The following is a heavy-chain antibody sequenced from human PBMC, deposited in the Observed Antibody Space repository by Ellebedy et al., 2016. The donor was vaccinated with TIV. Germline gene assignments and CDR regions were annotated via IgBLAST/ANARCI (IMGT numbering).Heavy chain of an antibody. J-gene: IGHJ2*01. CDR3: ARHALGISGWWYFDL. V-gene: IGHV5-10-1*01. CDR2: IDLLASTS. D-gene: IGHD6-19*01. CDR1: GYRFTDYW. Sequence: GESLKISCQGSGYRFTDYWITWVRQMPGKGLEWTGKIDLLASTSDYSPSFQGHVTISADTSINTAYLQWSSLKASDSAMYYCARHALGISGWWYFDLWGRGTLVTVSS.